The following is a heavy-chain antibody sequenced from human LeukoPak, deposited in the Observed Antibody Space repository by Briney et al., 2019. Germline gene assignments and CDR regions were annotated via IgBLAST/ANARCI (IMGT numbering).Heavy chain of an antibody. CDR1: GYTFTGYY. D-gene: IGHD5-18*01. V-gene: IGHV1-2*02. CDR2: INPNSGGT. J-gene: IGHJ4*02. CDR3: GRFFSYGQTYYLDY. Sequence: GASVKVSCKASGYTFTGYYMHWVRQAPGQGLEWMGWINPNSGGTNYAQKFQGRVTMTRDTSISTAYMGLSSLRSDDTAVYYCGRFFSYGQTYYLDYWGQGTLVTVSP.